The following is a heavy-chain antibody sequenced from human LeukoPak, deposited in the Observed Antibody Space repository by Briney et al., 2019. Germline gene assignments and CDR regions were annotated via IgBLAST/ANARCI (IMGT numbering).Heavy chain of an antibody. Sequence: GGSLRLSCVASGFIFSNAWMSWVRQAPGKGLEWVGRIKSKTDGGTTDYAAPVKGRFTISRDDSKNTLYLQMNSLKTEDTAVYYCATAHSRGSSYGYSSDFWGQGTLVIVSS. CDR2: IKSKTDGGTT. CDR3: ATAHSRGSSYGYSSDF. D-gene: IGHD5-18*01. CDR1: GFIFSNAW. J-gene: IGHJ4*02. V-gene: IGHV3-15*01.